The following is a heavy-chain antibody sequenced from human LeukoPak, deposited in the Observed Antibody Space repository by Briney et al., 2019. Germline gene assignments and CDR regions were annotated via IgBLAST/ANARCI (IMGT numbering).Heavy chain of an antibody. Sequence: GGSLRLSCAASGFTFSSYGMSWVRQAPGQGLEWVSAISGSGGSTYYADSVKGRFTISRDNSKNTLYLQMNSLRAEDTAVYYCARYRSRFCSSTSCDSFDYWGQGTLVTVSS. CDR2: ISGSGGST. CDR1: GFTFSSYG. V-gene: IGHV3-23*01. CDR3: ARYRSRFCSSTSCDSFDY. D-gene: IGHD2-2*01. J-gene: IGHJ4*02.